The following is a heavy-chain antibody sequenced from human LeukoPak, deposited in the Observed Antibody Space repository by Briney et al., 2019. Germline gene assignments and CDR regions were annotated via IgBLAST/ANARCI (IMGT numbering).Heavy chain of an antibody. J-gene: IGHJ5*02. CDR3: ARSPSGTGGFDP. CDR1: GFTFSSYS. V-gene: IGHV3-48*01. CDR2: ISSSSNTT. Sequence: GGSLRLSCAASGFTFSSYSMNWVRQAPGKGLEWVSYISSSSNTTYYADSVKGRFTISRGNAKNSLYLQMNSLRAEDTAVYYCARSPSGTGGFDPWGQGTLVTVSS. D-gene: IGHD1-1*01.